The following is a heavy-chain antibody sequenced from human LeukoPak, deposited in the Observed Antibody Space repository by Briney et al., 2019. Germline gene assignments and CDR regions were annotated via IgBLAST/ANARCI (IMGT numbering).Heavy chain of an antibody. CDR3: ARRRGESHYYAFDI. CDR1: GRSISSYY. CDR2: IYYSGNT. V-gene: IGHV4-59*08. D-gene: IGHD3-16*01. J-gene: IGHJ3*02. Sequence: PSETLSLTCTVAGRSISSYYWRWIRQPPGKGLDWIGYIYYSGNTNYNPSLKSRVTMSVDTSKNQLSLKLSSVTAADMAVYSCARRRGESHYYAFDIWGQGTMVTVSS.